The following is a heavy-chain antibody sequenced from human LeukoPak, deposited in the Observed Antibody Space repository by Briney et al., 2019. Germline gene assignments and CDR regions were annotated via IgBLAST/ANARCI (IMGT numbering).Heavy chain of an antibody. D-gene: IGHD3-22*01. Sequence: GGSLRLSCAASGFTFSSYGMHWVRQAPGKGLEWVAFIRYDGSNTYYADSVKGRFTISRDNSKNTLYLQMNSLRAEDTAVYYCAKDTPTFYDITPYYFDYWGQGTLVTVSS. CDR1: GFTFSSYG. CDR3: AKDTPTFYDITPYYFDY. J-gene: IGHJ4*02. V-gene: IGHV3-30*02. CDR2: IRYDGSNT.